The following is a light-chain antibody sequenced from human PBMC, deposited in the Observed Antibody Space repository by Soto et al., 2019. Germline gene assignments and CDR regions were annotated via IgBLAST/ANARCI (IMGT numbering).Light chain of an antibody. V-gene: IGKV3D-15*01. Sequence: EIVMTQSPATLSVSPGETVTLSCRASQSVNSNLAWYQQKPGQAPRLLIHHASTRATGIPARFSGSGSGTEFTLTISSLQSEDFAIFYCQQFNNWPPITFGGGTKVEIK. CDR3: QQFNNWPPIT. J-gene: IGKJ4*01. CDR1: QSVNSN. CDR2: HAS.